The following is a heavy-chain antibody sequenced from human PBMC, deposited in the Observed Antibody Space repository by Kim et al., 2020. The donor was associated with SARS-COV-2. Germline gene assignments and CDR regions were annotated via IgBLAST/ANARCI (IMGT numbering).Heavy chain of an antibody. CDR1: GFTFSDYY. CDR3: GREGGGAYSSLTHRWDYFDY. D-gene: IGHD6-13*01. V-gene: IGHV3-11*05. CDR2: ISSSSSYT. Sequence: GGSLRLSCAASGFTFSDYYMSWIRQAPGKGLEWVSYISSSSSYTNYADSVKGRFTISRDNAKNSLYLQMNSLRAEDTAVYYCGREGGGAYSSLTHRWDYFDYWGEGTLVTVSS. J-gene: IGHJ4*02.